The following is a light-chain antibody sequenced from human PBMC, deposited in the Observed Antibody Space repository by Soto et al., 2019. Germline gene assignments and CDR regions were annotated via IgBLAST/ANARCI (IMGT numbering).Light chain of an antibody. Sequence: DIQMTQSPSTLSASVGDRVTITCRASQSISRWLAWYQQKPGEAPKVLIYDASTLQSGVPSRFSGSGSGTEFTLTISSLQPEDFETYYCQKYNNAPTWTFGQGTKVDIK. CDR2: DAS. J-gene: IGKJ1*01. CDR1: QSISRW. V-gene: IGKV1-5*01. CDR3: QKYNNAPTWT.